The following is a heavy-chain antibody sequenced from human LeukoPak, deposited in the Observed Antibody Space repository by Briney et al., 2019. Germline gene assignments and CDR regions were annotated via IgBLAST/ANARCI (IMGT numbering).Heavy chain of an antibody. CDR1: GGSISSYY. D-gene: IGHD3-10*01. Sequence: PSETLSLTCTVSGGSISSYYWSWIRQPPGKGLEWIGYIYYSGSTNYNPSLKSRVTISVDTSKNQFSLKLSSVTAADTAVYYCARATYYYGSGSYPDWGQGTMVTVSS. V-gene: IGHV4-59*01. J-gene: IGHJ3*01. CDR2: IYYSGST. CDR3: ARATYYYGSGSYPD.